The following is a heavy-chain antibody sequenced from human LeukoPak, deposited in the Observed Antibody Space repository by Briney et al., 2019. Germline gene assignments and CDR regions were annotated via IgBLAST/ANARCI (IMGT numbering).Heavy chain of an antibody. CDR1: GGTFRTSG. Sequence: ASVKVSCKASGGTFRTSGVNWVRQAPGQGLEWMGGIIPIFGTANYVQKFQGRVTITADKSTSTAYMELSSLRSEDTAVYYCASYYDSSGYFDYWGQGTLVTVSS. CDR3: ASYYDSSGYFDY. J-gene: IGHJ4*02. CDR2: IIPIFGTA. D-gene: IGHD3-22*01. V-gene: IGHV1-69*06.